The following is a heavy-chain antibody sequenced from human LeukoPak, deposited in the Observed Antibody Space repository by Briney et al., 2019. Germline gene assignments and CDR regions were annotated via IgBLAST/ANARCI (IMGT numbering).Heavy chain of an antibody. J-gene: IGHJ4*02. V-gene: IGHV4-31*03. D-gene: IGHD3-10*01. CDR1: GGSISGGFYY. Sequence: SETLSLTCTVSGGSISGGFYYWTWIRPHPGKGLEWIGYIYYSGSTYYNPSHKSRETISIDTSKNQFSLMQSSVTAADTAVYYCARGGDGSGSYYAESFDYWGQGTLVTVSS. CDR3: ARGGDGSGSYYAESFDY. CDR2: IYYSGST.